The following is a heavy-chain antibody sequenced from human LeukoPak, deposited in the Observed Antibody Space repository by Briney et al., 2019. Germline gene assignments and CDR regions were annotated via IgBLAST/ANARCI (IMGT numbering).Heavy chain of an antibody. Sequence: GSLRLSCTASGFTFSKYGMQWVRQAPGKGLEWVALISHDGTNTYYADSVKGRFTISRDNSMHTLYLQMNSLRAEDTAVYYCARDGGRGFNYGQYYFDHWGQGTLVTVSS. CDR2: ISHDGTNT. CDR1: GFTFSKYG. J-gene: IGHJ4*02. D-gene: IGHD5-18*01. CDR3: ARDGGRGFNYGQYYFDH. V-gene: IGHV3-30*03.